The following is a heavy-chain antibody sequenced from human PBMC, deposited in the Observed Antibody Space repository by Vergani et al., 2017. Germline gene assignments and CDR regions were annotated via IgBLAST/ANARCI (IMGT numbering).Heavy chain of an antibody. CDR1: GFTFSSYE. CDR2: IYSGGST. Sequence: EVQLVESGGGLVQPGGSLRLSCAASGFTFSSYEMNWVRQAPGKGLEWVSVIYSGGSTYYADSVKGRFTISRDNSKNTLYLQMNSLRAEDTAVYYCARDGPYGSDGFDPWGQGTLVTVSS. V-gene: IGHV3-66*02. CDR3: ARDGPYGSDGFDP. D-gene: IGHD3-10*01. J-gene: IGHJ5*02.